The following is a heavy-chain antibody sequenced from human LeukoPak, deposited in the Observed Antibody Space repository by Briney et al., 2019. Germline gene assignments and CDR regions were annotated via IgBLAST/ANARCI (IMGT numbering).Heavy chain of an antibody. CDR2: INQAGSDK. Sequence: GGSLRLSCVVSGFTFINYWLSWVRQAPGRGLEWVANINQAGSDKNYVDSVRGRFIISRDNAKSSLYLQMNSLRADDTAVYYCARPLRETIGTYWGQGALVTVSS. CDR3: ARPLRETIGTY. J-gene: IGHJ4*02. CDR1: GFTFINYW. D-gene: IGHD1-26*01. V-gene: IGHV3-7*01.